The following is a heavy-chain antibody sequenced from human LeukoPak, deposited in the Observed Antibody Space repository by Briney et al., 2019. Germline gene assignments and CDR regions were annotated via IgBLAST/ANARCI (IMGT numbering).Heavy chain of an antibody. CDR1: GFTFSSYS. D-gene: IGHD6-13*01. CDR3: ARAMSIAAAVDV. J-gene: IGHJ6*02. V-gene: IGHV3-21*01. Sequence: PGGSLRLSCAASGFTFSSYSMNWVRQAPGKGLEWVSSISSSSSYIYYAGSVKGRFTISRDNAKNSLYLQMNSLRAEDTAVYYCARAMSIAAAVDVWGQGTTVTVSS. CDR2: ISSSSSYI.